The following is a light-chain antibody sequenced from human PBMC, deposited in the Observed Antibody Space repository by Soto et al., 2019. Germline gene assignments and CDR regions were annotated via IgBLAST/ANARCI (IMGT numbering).Light chain of an antibody. CDR2: GAS. CDR1: QSVTRY. V-gene: IGKV3-20*01. Sequence: EIVLTQSPGTLYLSPGQSDTLSCRASQSVTRYLAWYQQRPGQAPRLLSYGASSRATGIPDRFSGSGSGTDFTLAISRLEPEDSAMYYCQQYRSSPLTFGGGTRVEI. J-gene: IGKJ4*01. CDR3: QQYRSSPLT.